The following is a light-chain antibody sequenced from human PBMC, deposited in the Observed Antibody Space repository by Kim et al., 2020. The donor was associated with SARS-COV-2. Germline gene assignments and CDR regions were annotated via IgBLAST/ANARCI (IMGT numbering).Light chain of an antibody. V-gene: IGLV3-1*01. J-gene: IGLJ1*01. CDR1: KLGDKH. Sequence: SYELTQPPSVSVSPGQTASITCSGDKLGDKHACWYQQKPGQSPVLVIYQDNKRPSGLPERFSGSNSGNTATLTVSGTQAMGEADYSCQAWGTRTTYLFGT. CDR3: QAWGTRTTYL. CDR2: QDN.